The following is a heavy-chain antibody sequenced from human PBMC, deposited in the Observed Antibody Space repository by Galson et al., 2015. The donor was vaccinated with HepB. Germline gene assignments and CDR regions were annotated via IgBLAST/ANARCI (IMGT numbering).Heavy chain of an antibody. J-gene: IGHJ3*02. D-gene: IGHD3-3*01. CDR2: ISAYNGNI. V-gene: IGHV1-18*01. CDR1: GYTFTSYG. Sequence: SVKVSCKASGYTFTSYGISWVRQAPGQGLEWMGWISAYNGNINYAQKLQGRVTMTTDTPTSTAYMELRSLTSDDTAVYYCARDTYYGVIIAHDAFDIWGQGTMVTVSS. CDR3: ARDTYYGVIIAHDAFDI.